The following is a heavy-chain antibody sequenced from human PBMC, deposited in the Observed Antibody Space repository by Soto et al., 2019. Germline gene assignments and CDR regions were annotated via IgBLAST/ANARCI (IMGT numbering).Heavy chain of an antibody. CDR1: GFSFENYG. D-gene: IGHD5-12*01. J-gene: IGHJ6*02. CDR3: ANLWGDGYNLGQDYNGMDV. Sequence: QVQMVESGGGVVQPGRSLRLSCAASGFSFENYGMHWVRQAPGRGLEWVAIIWYDGSLQYYAAAVKGRFTISRDNSKNTLYLEMTSLRAEDTAVYYCANLWGDGYNLGQDYNGMDVWGQGTTVIVSS. CDR2: IWYDGSLQ. V-gene: IGHV3-33*06.